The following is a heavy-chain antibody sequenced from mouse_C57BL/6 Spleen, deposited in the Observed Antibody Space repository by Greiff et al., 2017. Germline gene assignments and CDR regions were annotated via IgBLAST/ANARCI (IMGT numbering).Heavy chain of an antibody. J-gene: IGHJ2*01. CDR3: TREFTGYYFDY. Sequence: QVQLQQSGAELVRPGASVTLSCKASGYTFTDYEMHWVKQTPVHGLEWIGAIDPETGGTAYNQKFKGKAILTADKSSSTAYMELRSLTSEDSAVYYCTREFTGYYFDYWGQGTTLTVSS. CDR2: IDPETGGT. CDR1: GYTFTDYE. V-gene: IGHV1-15*01.